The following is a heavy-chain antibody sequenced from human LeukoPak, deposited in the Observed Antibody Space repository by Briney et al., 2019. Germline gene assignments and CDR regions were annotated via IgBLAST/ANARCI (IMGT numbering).Heavy chain of an antibody. CDR3: AGEQSGGLSGSLGGLFASYHTYYYMDV. CDR2: INPNDGAT. CDR1: GYTFTMYY. Sequence: ASVKVSCKASGYTFTMYYIHWVRQAPGQGLEWMGMINPNDGATTYTQRFQGRVTMTRDMSTTTVYMDLRSLRSEDTAVYFCAGEQSGGLSGSLGGLFASYHTYYYMDVWGRGTTVTVSS. D-gene: IGHD3-16*01. V-gene: IGHV1-46*01. J-gene: IGHJ6*03.